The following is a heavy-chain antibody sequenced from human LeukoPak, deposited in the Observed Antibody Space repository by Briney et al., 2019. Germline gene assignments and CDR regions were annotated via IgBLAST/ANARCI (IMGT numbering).Heavy chain of an antibody. D-gene: IGHD3-16*02. CDR1: GFTFSSYG. Sequence: GGSLRLSCAASGFTFSSYGMHWVRQAPGKGLEWVAFIRYDGSNKYYADSVKGRFTISRDNSKNTLYLQMNSLRAEDTAVYYCAIVEGYEYVWGSYRPNYFDYWGQGTLVTVSS. CDR2: IRYDGSNK. CDR3: AIVEGYEYVWGSYRPNYFDY. J-gene: IGHJ4*02. V-gene: IGHV3-30*02.